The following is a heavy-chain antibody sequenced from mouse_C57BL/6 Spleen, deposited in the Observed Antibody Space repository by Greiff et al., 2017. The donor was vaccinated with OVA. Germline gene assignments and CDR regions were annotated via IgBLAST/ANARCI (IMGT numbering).Heavy chain of an antibody. CDR1: GYTFTSYW. V-gene: IGHV1-61*01. CDR2: IYPSDSET. Sequence: QVQLQQPGAELVRPGSSVKLSCKASGYTFTSYWMDWVKQRPGQGLEWIGNIYPSDSETHYNQKFKDKATLTVDKSSSTAYMQLSSLTSEDSAVYYCARGDDSYAMDYWGQETSVTVSS. CDR3: ARGDDSYAMDY. D-gene: IGHD2-13*01. J-gene: IGHJ4*01.